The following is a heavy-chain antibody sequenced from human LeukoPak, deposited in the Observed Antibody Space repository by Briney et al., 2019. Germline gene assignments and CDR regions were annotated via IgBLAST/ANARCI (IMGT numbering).Heavy chain of an antibody. D-gene: IGHD5-12*01. CDR1: GFTFSTYS. CDR3: ARDPGSGYEEHFDY. V-gene: IGHV3-21*04. CDR2: ISSTSTYI. Sequence: GGSLRLSCAASGFTFSTYSMNWVRQAPGKALEWVSSISSTSTYIYYADSVKGRFTISRDNAKNSMYLQMNSLRAEDTAVYYCARDPGSGYEEHFDYWGQGTLVTVSS. J-gene: IGHJ4*02.